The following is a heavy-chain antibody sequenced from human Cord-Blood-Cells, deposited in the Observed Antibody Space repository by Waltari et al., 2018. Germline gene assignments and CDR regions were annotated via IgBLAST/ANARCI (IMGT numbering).Heavy chain of an antibody. CDR1: GSTFSSYW. CDR3: ASRGNYGFDY. Sequence: EVQLVESGGGLVQPGGSLRPSCAAAGSTFSSYWRHWVRQAPGKGLVWVSRINSDGSSTSYADSVKGRFTISRDNAKNTLYLQMNSLRAEDTAVYYCASRGNYGFDYWGQGTLVTVSS. J-gene: IGHJ4*02. V-gene: IGHV3-74*01. D-gene: IGHD3-10*01. CDR2: INSDGSST.